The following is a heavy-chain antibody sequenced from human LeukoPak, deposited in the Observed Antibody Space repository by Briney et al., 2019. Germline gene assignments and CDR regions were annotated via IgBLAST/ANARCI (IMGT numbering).Heavy chain of an antibody. CDR3: AKDKDSANWFDP. J-gene: IGHJ5*02. CDR2: ISYDGSNK. CDR1: GFTFSSYG. D-gene: IGHD1-26*01. Sequence: GRSLRLSCAASGFTFSSYGMHWVRQAPGKGLEWVAVISYDGSNKYYADSVKGRFTISRDNSKNTLYLQMNSLRAEDTAVYYCAKDKDSANWFDPWGQGTLVTVSS. V-gene: IGHV3-30*18.